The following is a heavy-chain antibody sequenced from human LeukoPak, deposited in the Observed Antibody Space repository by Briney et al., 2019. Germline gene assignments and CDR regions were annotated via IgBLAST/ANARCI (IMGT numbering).Heavy chain of an antibody. Sequence: PSETLSLTCTVSGGSISSSSYYWVWVRQSPQKGLEWVSLIYSGTKTYYADSVKGRFTISRDNSKNTLYLQMNSLRAEDTAVYYCARGDGSFDYWGQGILVTVSS. CDR1: GGSISSSSYY. V-gene: IGHV3-53*01. D-gene: IGHD5-24*01. CDR3: ARGDGSFDY. J-gene: IGHJ4*02. CDR2: IYSGTKT.